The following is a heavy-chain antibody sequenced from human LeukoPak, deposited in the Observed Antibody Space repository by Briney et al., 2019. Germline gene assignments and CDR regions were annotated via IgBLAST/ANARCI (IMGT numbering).Heavy chain of an antibody. CDR3: ARGYDTLTGYGWDYYYGMDV. Sequence: PGGSLRLSCAASGFTFSSYWMHWVRQAPGKGLVWVSRINSDGSSTNYADSVKGRFTISRDNAKNTLYLQMNSLRAEDTAVYYCARGYDTLTGYGWDYYYGMDVWGQGTTVTVSS. D-gene: IGHD3-9*01. J-gene: IGHJ6*02. CDR2: INSDGSST. V-gene: IGHV3-74*01. CDR1: GFTFSSYW.